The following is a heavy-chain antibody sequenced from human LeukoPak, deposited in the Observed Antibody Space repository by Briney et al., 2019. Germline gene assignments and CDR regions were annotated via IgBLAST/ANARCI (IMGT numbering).Heavy chain of an antibody. CDR1: GFTFSSYW. Sequence: GGSLRLSCVASGFTFSSYWMHWVRQAPGKGLVWVSHINIDGSSTSYADSVKGRFTISRDNAKNTLYLQMNSLRAEDTAVYYCARDLAAAASSGWFDPWGQGTLVTVSS. D-gene: IGHD6-13*01. V-gene: IGHV3-74*01. CDR3: ARDLAAAASSGWFDP. J-gene: IGHJ5*02. CDR2: INIDGSST.